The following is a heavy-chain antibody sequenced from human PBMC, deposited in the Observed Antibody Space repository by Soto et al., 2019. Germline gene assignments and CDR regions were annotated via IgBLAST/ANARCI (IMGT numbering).Heavy chain of an antibody. CDR1: GVTFSSYA. J-gene: IGHJ4*02. CDR2: ISGSGGST. CDR3: AKGFTYYYDSSGYYYGY. Sequence: PGRCMALASAASGVTFSSYAMSWVRQAPGKGLEWVSAISGSGGSTYYADSVKGRFTISRDNSKNTLYLQMNSLRAEDTAVYYCAKGFTYYYDSSGYYYGYWGQGTLVTVSS. V-gene: IGHV3-23*01. D-gene: IGHD3-22*01.